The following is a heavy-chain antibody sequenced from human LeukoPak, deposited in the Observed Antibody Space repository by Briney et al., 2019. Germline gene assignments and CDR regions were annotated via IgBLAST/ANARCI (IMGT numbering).Heavy chain of an antibody. J-gene: IGHJ4*02. V-gene: IGHV4-39*07. CDR1: GGSISSSSYY. Sequence: SETLSPTCTVSGGSISSSSYYWGWIRQPPGKGLEWIGSINYSGSTYYNPSLKSRVTISVDTSKNQFSLKLSSVTAADTAVYYCARSYYYDSSGPFDYWGQGTLVTVSS. CDR3: ARSYYYDSSGPFDY. CDR2: INYSGST. D-gene: IGHD3-22*01.